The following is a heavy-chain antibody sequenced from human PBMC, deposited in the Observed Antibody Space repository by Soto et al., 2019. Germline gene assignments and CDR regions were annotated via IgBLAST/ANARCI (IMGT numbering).Heavy chain of an antibody. V-gene: IGHV1-8*01. J-gene: IGHJ5*02. CDR2: MNPNSANT. CDR3: ARGDYDFWSGYYSTLNHWFDP. Sequence: QVQLLQSGAEVQKPGASVKVSCKASGYTFTSYDINWVRQATGQGLEWLRWMNPNSANTGYAQKFQGRVTKTRITSISTGYMELSSLRSEDTAGYYCARGDYDFWSGYYSTLNHWFDPWGQGTLVTGSS. D-gene: IGHD3-3*01. CDR1: GYTFTSYD.